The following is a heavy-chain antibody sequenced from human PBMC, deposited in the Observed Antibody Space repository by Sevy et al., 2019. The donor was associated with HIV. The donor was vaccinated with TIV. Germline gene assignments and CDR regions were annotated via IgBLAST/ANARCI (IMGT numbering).Heavy chain of an antibody. CDR3: VRAIAKDGSF. V-gene: IGHV3-7*01. CDR1: GLTSRTYR. J-gene: IGHJ4*02. CDR2: INPDGGLT. D-gene: IGHD6-13*01. Sequence: GGSLRLSCVVSGLTSRTYRMHWVRRAPGKGLEWVASINPDGGLTYYVDSVRGRFTISRDNGRNLVFLQMNSLRVDDTALYFCVRAIAKDGSFWGQGTLVTVSS.